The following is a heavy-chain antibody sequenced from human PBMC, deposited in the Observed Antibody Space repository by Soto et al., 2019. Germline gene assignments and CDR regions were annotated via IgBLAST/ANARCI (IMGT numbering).Heavy chain of an antibody. CDR3: ARGVSAGVDY. J-gene: IGHJ4*02. V-gene: IGHV1-8*01. D-gene: IGHD1-26*01. CDR1: GYSFTSLD. CDR2: MQPSTGRT. Sequence: QVQLVQSGAEVRETGASVKVSCTASGYSFTSLDINWVRQTAGQGLEWMGWMQPSTGRTGYAQKFQGRVTMTRDTSINTAYMELTTLTAHDTSFYYCARGVSAGVDYWGQGTLVTVSS.